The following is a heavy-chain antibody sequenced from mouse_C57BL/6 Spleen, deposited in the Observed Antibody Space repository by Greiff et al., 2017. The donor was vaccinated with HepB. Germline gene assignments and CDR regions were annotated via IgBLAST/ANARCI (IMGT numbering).Heavy chain of an antibody. CDR2: ISYDGSN. CDR1: GYSITSGYY. J-gene: IGHJ4*01. Sequence: EESGPGLVKPSQSLSLTCSVTGYSITSGYYWNWIRQFPGNKLEWMGYISYDGSNNYNPSLKNRISITRDTSKNQFFLKLNSVTTEDTATYYCARKGTTAMDYWGQGTSVTVSS. D-gene: IGHD2-1*01. V-gene: IGHV3-6*01. CDR3: ARKGTTAMDY.